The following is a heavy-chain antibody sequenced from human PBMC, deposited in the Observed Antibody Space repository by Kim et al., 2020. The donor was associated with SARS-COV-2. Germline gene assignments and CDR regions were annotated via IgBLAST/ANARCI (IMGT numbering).Heavy chain of an antibody. Sequence: GGSLRLSCAVSGFTFSDYHMNWIRQAPGKGLEWVSYVSNSGSTIHYADSVKGRFTISRDNAKNSLYLQMNSLRDEDTAVYYCASRRRGNYGLDVWGQGTTVAVSS. CDR3: ASRRRGNYGLDV. CDR1: GFTFSDYH. CDR2: VSNSGSTI. D-gene: IGHD3-16*01. V-gene: IGHV3-11*01. J-gene: IGHJ6*02.